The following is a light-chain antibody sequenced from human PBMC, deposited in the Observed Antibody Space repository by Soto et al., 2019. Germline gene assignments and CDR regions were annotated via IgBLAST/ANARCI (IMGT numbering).Light chain of an antibody. Sequence: QSARTQPASVSGSPGQSITISCIGTSSDVGGYNFVSWYQQHPGKAPKLMIYEVTNRPSGVSSRFSGSKSGNTASLTISGLQTEDEADYFCSSYTRQNTRVFGGGTKLTVL. CDR1: SSDVGGYNF. CDR2: EVT. CDR3: SSYTRQNTRV. J-gene: IGLJ3*02. V-gene: IGLV2-14*01.